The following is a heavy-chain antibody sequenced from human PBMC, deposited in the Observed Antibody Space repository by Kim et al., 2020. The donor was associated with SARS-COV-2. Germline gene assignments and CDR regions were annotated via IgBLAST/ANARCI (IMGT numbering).Heavy chain of an antibody. CDR3: ARDRDGYNVVGLDY. Sequence: SVKVSCKASGGTFSSYAISWVRQAPGQGLEWMGRIIPILGIANYAQKFQGRVTITADKSTSTAYMELSSLRSEDTAVYYCARDRDGYNVVGLDYWGQGTLVTVSS. CDR1: GGTFSSYA. V-gene: IGHV1-69*04. D-gene: IGHD5-12*01. CDR2: IIPILGIA. J-gene: IGHJ4*02.